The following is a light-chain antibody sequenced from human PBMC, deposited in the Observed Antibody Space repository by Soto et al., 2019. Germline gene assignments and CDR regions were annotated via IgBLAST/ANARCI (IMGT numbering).Light chain of an antibody. CDR3: QQSSSTPPT. CDR1: QSIGTS. CDR2: GVF. Sequence: DIQMTQSPSSLSASVGDRVTITCRASQSIGTSLNWYQQKPGKAPKLLIYGVFSLQSGVPSRFSGSGSGTDLTLTISSLQPEDFAVYYCQQSSSTPPTFGQGTKVEIK. V-gene: IGKV1-39*01. J-gene: IGKJ2*01.